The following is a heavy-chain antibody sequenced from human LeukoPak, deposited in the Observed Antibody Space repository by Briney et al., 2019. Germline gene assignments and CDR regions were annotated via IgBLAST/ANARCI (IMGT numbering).Heavy chain of an antibody. J-gene: IGHJ4*02. CDR1: RGSISSGIYY. CDR2: IYYSGST. D-gene: IGHD3-22*01. Sequence: SETLSLTCTVSRGSISSGIYYWGWIRQPPGKGLEWIGTIYYSGSTYYNPSLKSRVTISVDTSKNEFSLKLNSVTAADTAIYYCARDSSGYSRFDYWGQGAWSPSPQ. CDR3: ARDSSGYSRFDY. V-gene: IGHV4-39*02.